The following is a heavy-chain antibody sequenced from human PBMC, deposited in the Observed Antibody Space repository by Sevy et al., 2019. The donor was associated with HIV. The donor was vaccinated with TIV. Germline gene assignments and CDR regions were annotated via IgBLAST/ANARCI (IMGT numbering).Heavy chain of an antibody. D-gene: IGHD2-15*01. CDR1: GYTFTGDY. Sequence: ASVKVSCKASGYTFTGDYLHWVRQAPGQGLEWMGRVYPNRGGTNYARKFQGRVTMTRDTSISTAYMELSRLRFDDTAVYYCARDGGGGTTNSGMDVWGQRTTVTVSS. J-gene: IGHJ6*02. V-gene: IGHV1-2*06. CDR2: VYPNRGGT. CDR3: ARDGGGGTTNSGMDV.